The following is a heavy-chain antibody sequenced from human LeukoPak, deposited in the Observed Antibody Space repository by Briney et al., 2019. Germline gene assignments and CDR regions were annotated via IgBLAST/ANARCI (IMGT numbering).Heavy chain of an antibody. D-gene: IGHD5-24*01. CDR1: GGSISSGGYY. CDR3: ARVGDGYHPYYYGMDV. J-gene: IGHJ6*02. CDR2: IYYSGST. V-gene: IGHV4-61*08. Sequence: SETLSLTCTVSGGSISSGGYYWSWIRQHPGKGLEWIGYIYYSGSTNYNPSLKSRVTISVDTSKNQFSLKLSSVTAADTAVYYCARVGDGYHPYYYGMDVWGQGTTVTVSS.